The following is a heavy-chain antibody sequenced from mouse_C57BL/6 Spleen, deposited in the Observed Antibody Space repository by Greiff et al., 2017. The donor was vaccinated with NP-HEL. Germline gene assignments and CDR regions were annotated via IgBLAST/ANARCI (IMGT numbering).Heavy chain of an antibody. V-gene: IGHV8-12*01. Sequence: QSSQTLSLTCSFSGFSLSTSGMGVSWIRQPSGKGLEWLAHIYWDDDKRYNPSLKSRLTISKDTSRNQVFLKITSVDTADTATYYCARNYYGSSYYFDYWGQGTTLTVSS. CDR3: ARNYYGSSYYFDY. CDR1: GFSLSTSGMG. D-gene: IGHD1-1*01. J-gene: IGHJ2*01. CDR2: IYWDDDK.